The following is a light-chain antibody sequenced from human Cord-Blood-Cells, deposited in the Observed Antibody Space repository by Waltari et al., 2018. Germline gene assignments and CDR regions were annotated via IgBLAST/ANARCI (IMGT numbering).Light chain of an antibody. CDR1: SSAVGGYNY. V-gene: IGLV2-14*03. CDR2: DVS. Sequence: QSALTQPASVSGSPGQSITIYCTGTSSAVGGYNYVSWYPQHPGKAPKLMIYDVSNRPSGVSNRFSGSKSGNTASLTISGLQAEDEADYYCSSYTSSSTLVFGGGTKLTVL. CDR3: SSYTSSSTLV. J-gene: IGLJ3*02.